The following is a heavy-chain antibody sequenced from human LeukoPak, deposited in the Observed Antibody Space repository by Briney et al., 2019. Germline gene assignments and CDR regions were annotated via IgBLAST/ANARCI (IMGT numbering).Heavy chain of an antibody. CDR1: GYTFTGYY. J-gene: IGHJ4*02. Sequence: ASVKVSCKASGYTFTGYYMHWVRQAPGQGLEWMGWINPNSGGTIYAQKFQGRVTMTRDTSTSTVYMELSSLRSEDTAVYYCARGTMVRGATRWYFDYWGQGTLVTVSS. CDR2: INPNSGGT. V-gene: IGHV1-2*02. D-gene: IGHD3-10*01. CDR3: ARGTMVRGATRWYFDY.